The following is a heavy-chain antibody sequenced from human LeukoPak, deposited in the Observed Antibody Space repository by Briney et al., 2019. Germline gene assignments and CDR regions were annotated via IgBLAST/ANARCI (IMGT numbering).Heavy chain of an antibody. CDR1: GYTFTSYY. CDR3: ARDWGIQLPMYYFDY. J-gene: IGHJ4*02. V-gene: IGHV1-46*01. CDR2: INPSGGST. D-gene: IGHD5-18*01. Sequence: PGASVKVSCKASGYTFTSYYMHWVRQAPGQGLEWMGIINPSGGSTSYAQKFQGRVTMTRDMSTSTVYMELSSLRSEDTAVYYCARDWGIQLPMYYFDYWGQGTLVTVSS.